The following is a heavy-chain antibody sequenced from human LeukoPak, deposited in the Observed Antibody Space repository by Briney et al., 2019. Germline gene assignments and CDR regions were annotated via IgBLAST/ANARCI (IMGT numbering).Heavy chain of an antibody. CDR3: ARSPGIAAEVRLHFDY. D-gene: IGHD6-13*01. Sequence: AAVKVSCKASGGTFSSYAISWVRQAPGQGLEWMGGIIPIFGTANYAQNFQGRVTITAEESTSTAYMELSSLRSEDTAVYYCARSPGIAAEVRLHFDYWGQGTMVTVSS. CDR2: IIPIFGTA. V-gene: IGHV1-69*13. J-gene: IGHJ4*02. CDR1: GGTFSSYA.